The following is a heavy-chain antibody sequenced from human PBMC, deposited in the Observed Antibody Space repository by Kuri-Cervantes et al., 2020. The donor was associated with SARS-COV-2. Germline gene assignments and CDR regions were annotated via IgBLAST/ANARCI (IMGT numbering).Heavy chain of an antibody. CDR3: ARELYDSGWSQKRYYYYRMDV. CDR2: IIPIFGTT. Sequence: SVKVSCKASGGTFRSYAISWVRQTPGQGLEWMGGIIPIFGTTNYTQKFQGRVTITADKSTNTVYMELSSLRSGDTAVYYCARELYDSGWSQKRYYYYRMDVWGQGTTVTVSS. CDR1: GGTFRSYA. J-gene: IGHJ6*02. V-gene: IGHV1-69*06. D-gene: IGHD6-19*01.